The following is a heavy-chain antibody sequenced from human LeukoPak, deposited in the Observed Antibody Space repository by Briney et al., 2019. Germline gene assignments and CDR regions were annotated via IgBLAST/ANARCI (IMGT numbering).Heavy chain of an antibody. V-gene: IGHV3-11*01. CDR3: ARRRYNWNAIDY. Sequence: GGSLRLSCAASGFTFSDYYMSWVRQAPGKGLEWVSYISSSGSTIYYADSVKGRFTISRDNAKNSLYLQMNSLRAEDAAVYFCARRRYNWNAIDYWGQGTLVTVSS. J-gene: IGHJ4*02. CDR1: GFTFSDYY. D-gene: IGHD1-20*01. CDR2: ISSSGSTI.